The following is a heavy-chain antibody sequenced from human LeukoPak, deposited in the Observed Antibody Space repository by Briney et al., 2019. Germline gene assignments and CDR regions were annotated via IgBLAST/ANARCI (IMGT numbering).Heavy chain of an antibody. CDR2: MNPNSGRR. V-gene: IGHV1-8*01. CDR3: ARSLRSDY. J-gene: IGHJ4*02. CDR1: GYIFSNYD. D-gene: IGHD3-16*02. Sequence: ASVKVSCKASGYIFSNYDINWVRQAPGHGLEWMGWMNPNSGRRVYAQKFQGRVTMTRNSSINTAYMELTSLRSDDRAVYYCARSLRSDYWGQGTLVTVSS.